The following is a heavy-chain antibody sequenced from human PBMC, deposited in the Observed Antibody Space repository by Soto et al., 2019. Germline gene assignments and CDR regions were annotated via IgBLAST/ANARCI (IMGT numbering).Heavy chain of an antibody. D-gene: IGHD3-3*01. Sequence: VASMKVSCKAFGYTFTNHYIHWVRQASGQRLEWMGIINPSGGSTSYAQKFQGRVTMTRDTSTSTVYMELSSLRSEDTAVYYCARAITIFGVVIEYYFDYWGQGTLVTVSS. J-gene: IGHJ4*02. CDR3: ARAITIFGVVIEYYFDY. CDR1: GYTFTNHY. V-gene: IGHV1-46*01. CDR2: INPSGGST.